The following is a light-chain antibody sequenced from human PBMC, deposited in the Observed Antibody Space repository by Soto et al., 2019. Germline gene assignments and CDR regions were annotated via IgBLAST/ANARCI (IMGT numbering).Light chain of an antibody. V-gene: IGKV4-1*01. Sequence: DIVMTQSPDSLAVSLGERATINCKSSQSIVYNSNNNNYLAWYQQKPGQPPKLLISWASTRESGVPDRFSGSGSGTDFTLTISSLQAEDVAVYYCQQYGSSPLFTFGPGTKVDIK. CDR3: QQYGSSPLFT. CDR2: WAS. CDR1: QSIVYNSNNNNY. J-gene: IGKJ3*01.